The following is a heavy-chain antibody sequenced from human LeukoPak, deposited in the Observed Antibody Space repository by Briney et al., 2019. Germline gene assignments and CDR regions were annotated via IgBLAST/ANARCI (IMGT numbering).Heavy chain of an antibody. CDR3: ATSWRGFDY. CDR2: IIASGGST. Sequence: GGSMRPSCAASGFTFSSYAMSWVRQAPGEGLEWVSAIIASGGSTYYADSVKGRFTISRDNSKNTLYLQMNSLRAEDTAVYYCATSWRGFDYWGQGTLVTVSS. CDR1: GFTFSSYA. V-gene: IGHV3-23*01. D-gene: IGHD3-10*01. J-gene: IGHJ4*02.